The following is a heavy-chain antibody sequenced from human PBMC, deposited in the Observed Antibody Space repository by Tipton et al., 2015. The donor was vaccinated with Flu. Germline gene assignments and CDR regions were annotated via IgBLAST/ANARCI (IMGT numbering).Heavy chain of an antibody. V-gene: IGHV4-59*01. CDR3: ARGGASSQWFDP. Sequence: LRLSCTVSGGSISDNDWSWIRQPPGRGLEWIGYIHYSGDTKYNPSLEGRVTILVDTSKNQFSLNLRSVTAADTAVYYCARGGASSQWFDPWGQGTLVTVSS. D-gene: IGHD6-6*01. CDR1: GGSISDND. J-gene: IGHJ5*02. CDR2: IHYSGDT.